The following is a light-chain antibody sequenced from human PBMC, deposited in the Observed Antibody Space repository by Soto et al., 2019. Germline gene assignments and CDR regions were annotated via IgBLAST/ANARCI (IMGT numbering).Light chain of an antibody. V-gene: IGLV8-61*01. J-gene: IGLJ2*01. CDR2: STN. CDR1: SGSVSTSYY. CDR3: VLYMGSGISV. Sequence: VVTQEPSFSVSPGGTVTLTCGLSSGSVSTSYYPSWYQQTPGQAPRTLIYSTNNRSSGVPGRFSGSILGNKAALTITGAQADDESDYYCVLYMGSGISVFGGGTKLTVL.